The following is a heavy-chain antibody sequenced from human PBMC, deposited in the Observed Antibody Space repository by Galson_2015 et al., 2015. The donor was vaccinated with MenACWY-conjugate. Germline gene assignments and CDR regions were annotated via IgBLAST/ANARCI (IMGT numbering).Heavy chain of an antibody. V-gene: IGHV3-23*01. Sequence: LRLSCAASGFTFSTYAMSWVRQAPGKGLEWVSTISGSGNSTYYADSVKGRFTISRDNSKNTLYLQMNSLRAEDTAVYYCASPPGIAAAGPVLDAFDIWGQGTMVTVSS. J-gene: IGHJ3*02. CDR2: ISGSGNST. D-gene: IGHD6-13*01. CDR1: GFTFSTYA. CDR3: ASPPGIAAAGPVLDAFDI.